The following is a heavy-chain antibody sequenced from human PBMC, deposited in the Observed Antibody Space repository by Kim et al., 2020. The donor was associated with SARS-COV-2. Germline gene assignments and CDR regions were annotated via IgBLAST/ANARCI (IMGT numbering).Heavy chain of an antibody. Sequence: GGSLRLSCAASGFTFSNAWMSWVRQAPGKGLEWVGRIKSKTDGGTTDYAAPVKGRFTISRDDSKNTLYLQMNSLKTEDTAVYYCTTQGGVRGPYRDYWGQGTLVTVSS. J-gene: IGHJ4*02. CDR3: TTQGGVRGPYRDY. V-gene: IGHV3-15*01. CDR1: GFTFSNAW. D-gene: IGHD3-10*01. CDR2: IKSKTDGGTT.